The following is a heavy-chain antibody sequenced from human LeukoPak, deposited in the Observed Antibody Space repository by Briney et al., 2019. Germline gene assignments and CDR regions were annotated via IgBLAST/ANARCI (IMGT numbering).Heavy chain of an antibody. CDR1: GFTFSSYE. Sequence: GGSLRLSCAASGFTFSSYEMNWVPQAPGKGLEWVSYISSSGSTIYYADSVKGRFTISRDNAKNSLYLQMNSLRAEDTAVYYCARDLIEIQQVVVTAIPPNYYYGMDVWGQGTTVTVSS. CDR3: ARDLIEIQQVVVTAIPPNYYYGMDV. CDR2: ISSSGSTI. V-gene: IGHV3-48*03. D-gene: IGHD2-21*02. J-gene: IGHJ6*02.